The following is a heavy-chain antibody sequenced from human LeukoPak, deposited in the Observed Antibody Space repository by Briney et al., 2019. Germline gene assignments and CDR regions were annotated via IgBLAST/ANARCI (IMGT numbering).Heavy chain of an antibody. CDR1: GGSFSGYY. CDR2: INHSGST. D-gene: IGHD3-3*01. Sequence: SETLSLTCAVYGGSFSGYYWSWIRQPPGKGLEWIGEINHSGSTNYNPSLKSRVTISVDTSKNQFSLKLSSVTAADTAVYYCASANYDFRSGYHYNFDYWGQGTLVTVSS. CDR3: ASANYDFRSGYHYNFDY. V-gene: IGHV4-34*01. J-gene: IGHJ4*02.